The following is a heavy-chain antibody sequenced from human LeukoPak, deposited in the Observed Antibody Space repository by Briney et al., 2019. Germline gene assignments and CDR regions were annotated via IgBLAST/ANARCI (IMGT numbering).Heavy chain of an antibody. V-gene: IGHV3-23*01. J-gene: IGHJ4*02. CDR3: AREEINYDFWSGYGGYFDY. CDR2: ISGSGGST. Sequence: GGSLRLSCAASGFTFSSYAMSWVRQAPGEGLEWVSGISGSGGSTYYADSVKGRFTISRDNSKNTLYLQMNSLRAEDTAVYYCAREEINYDFWSGYGGYFDYWGQGTLVTVSS. CDR1: GFTFSSYA. D-gene: IGHD3-3*01.